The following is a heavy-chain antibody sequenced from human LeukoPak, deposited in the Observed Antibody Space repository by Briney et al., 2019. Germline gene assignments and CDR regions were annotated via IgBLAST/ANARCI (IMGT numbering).Heavy chain of an antibody. J-gene: IGHJ4*02. V-gene: IGHV3-48*01. CDR3: ARDLFNRSSSGAFDY. CDR2: ISSSSSTI. CDR1: GFTFSSYS. D-gene: IGHD6-6*01. Sequence: GGSLRLSCAASGFTFSSYSMNWVRQAPGKGLEWVSYISSSSSTIYYADSVKGRFTISRDNAKNSLYLQMNSLRAEDTAVYYCARDLFNRSSSGAFDYWGQGTLVTVSS.